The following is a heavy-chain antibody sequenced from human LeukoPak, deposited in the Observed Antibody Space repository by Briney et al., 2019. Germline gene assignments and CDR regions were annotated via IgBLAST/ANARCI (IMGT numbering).Heavy chain of an antibody. D-gene: IGHD2-8*01. CDR1: GFTFSYYH. J-gene: IGHJ4*02. V-gene: IGHV3-72*01. Sequence: GGSLRLSCAASGFTFSYYHMDWVRQAPGKGLEWIGRIKNKYNTYNSEYAPSVRGRFTLSRDDSKESVYLQMNSLKSDDSAVYYCVRVKQGPTANGNFDYWGQGVLATVSS. CDR3: VRVKQGPTANGNFDY. CDR2: IKNKYNTYNS.